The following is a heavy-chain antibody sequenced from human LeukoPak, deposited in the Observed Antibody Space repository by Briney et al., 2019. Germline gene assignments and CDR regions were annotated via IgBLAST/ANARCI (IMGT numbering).Heavy chain of an antibody. D-gene: IGHD1-26*01. J-gene: IGHJ4*02. CDR3: ARDLWGSYYQFDY. CDR1: GFTFSNYA. V-gene: IGHV3-23*01. Sequence: GGSLRLSCAASGFTFSNYAMSWVRQAPGKGLEWVSVISGSGGSTYYADSVEGRFTVSRDNSKNTLYLQMNSLRAEDTAVYYCARDLWGSYYQFDYWGQGTLVTVSS. CDR2: ISGSGGST.